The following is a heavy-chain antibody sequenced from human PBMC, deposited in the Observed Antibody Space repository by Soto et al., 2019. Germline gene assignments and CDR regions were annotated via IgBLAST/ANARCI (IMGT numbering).Heavy chain of an antibody. CDR1: GFTFSNYA. J-gene: IGHJ4*02. V-gene: IGHV3-23*01. D-gene: IGHD3-10*01. Sequence: GGSLRLSCAASGFTFSNYAMTWVRQAPGKGLEWVSIIGGSGGSTNYADSVKGRFTISRDNSKNTLYLQMNSLRAEDTAVYYCAKGFYGSGSYDYWGQGTLVTVSS. CDR2: IGGSGGST. CDR3: AKGFYGSGSYDY.